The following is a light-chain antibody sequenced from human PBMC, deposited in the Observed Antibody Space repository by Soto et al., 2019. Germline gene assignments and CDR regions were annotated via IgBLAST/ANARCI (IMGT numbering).Light chain of an antibody. CDR3: QQYNSWPIT. CDR1: QSVSSQ. Sequence: EIVLTQSPATLSLSPGERATLSCRASQSVSSQLAWYQQKPGQAPRLLIYDASNRATGIPARFRGSGSGTDFTLTISSLQSEDFAVYYCQQYNSWPITFGQGTRLEIK. V-gene: IGKV3-11*01. CDR2: DAS. J-gene: IGKJ5*01.